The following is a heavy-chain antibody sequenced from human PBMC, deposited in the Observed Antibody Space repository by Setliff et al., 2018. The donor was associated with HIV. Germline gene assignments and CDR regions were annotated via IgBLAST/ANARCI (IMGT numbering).Heavy chain of an antibody. D-gene: IGHD1-1*01. CDR3: VRDRDWTFDY. Sequence: GGSLRLSCAASGFTFSSYSMNWVRQAPGKGLEWISYNGIINGAKHYADSMEGRFTISRDDAKNSLYLQMDSLRAEDTAVYYCVRDRDWTFDYWGQGILVTVSS. CDR2: NGIINGAK. CDR1: GFTFSSYS. V-gene: IGHV3-48*01. J-gene: IGHJ4*02.